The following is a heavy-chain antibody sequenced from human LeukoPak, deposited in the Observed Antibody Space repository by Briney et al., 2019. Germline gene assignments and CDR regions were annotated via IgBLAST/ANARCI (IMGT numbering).Heavy chain of an antibody. CDR3: ARFLQGSGWYGAFDI. Sequence: ASVKVSCKASGYTFTIYDINWVRQATGQGLEWMGWINAGNGNTKYSQEFQGRVTITRDTSASTAYMELSSLRSEDMAVYYCARFLQGSGWYGAFDIWGQGTMVTVSS. V-gene: IGHV1-3*03. J-gene: IGHJ3*02. D-gene: IGHD6-19*01. CDR2: INAGNGNT. CDR1: GYTFTIYD.